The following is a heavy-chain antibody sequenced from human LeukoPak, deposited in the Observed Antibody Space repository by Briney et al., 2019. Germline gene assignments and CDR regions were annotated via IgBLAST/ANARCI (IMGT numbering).Heavy chain of an antibody. J-gene: IGHJ4*02. CDR2: ISYDGSNK. CDR1: GFTFSNFG. Sequence: GGSLRLSCAASGFTFSNFGMHCVRQAPGKGLEWVAVISYDGSNKYYADSVKGRFTISRDNSKNTLYLQMNSLRAEDSAVYYCAKDKDYGGNGLAYHFDWWGQGTLVTVSS. V-gene: IGHV3-30*18. CDR3: AKDKDYGGNGLAYHFDW. D-gene: IGHD4-23*01.